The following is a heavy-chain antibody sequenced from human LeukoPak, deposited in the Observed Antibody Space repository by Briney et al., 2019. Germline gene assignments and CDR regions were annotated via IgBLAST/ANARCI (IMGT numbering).Heavy chain of an antibody. Sequence: SETLSLTCTVSGGSISSSSYYWGWIRQPPGKGLEWIGSIYYSGSTYYNPSLKSRVTISVDTSKNQFSLKLSSVTAADTAVYYCARDWGTMVRGTSAYYYYYYGMDVWGQGTTVTVPS. V-gene: IGHV4-39*07. D-gene: IGHD3-10*01. CDR3: ARDWGTMVRGTSAYYYYYYGMDV. J-gene: IGHJ6*02. CDR2: IYYSGST. CDR1: GGSISSSSYY.